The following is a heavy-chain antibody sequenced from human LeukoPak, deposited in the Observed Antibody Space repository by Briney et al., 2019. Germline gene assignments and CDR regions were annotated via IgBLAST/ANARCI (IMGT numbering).Heavy chain of an antibody. CDR1: GFTLSSYA. CDR2: ISGSGGST. D-gene: IGHD6-19*01. Sequence: GGSLRLSCAASGFTLSSYAMSWVRQAPGKGLEWVSAISGSGGSTYYADSVKGRFTVSRDNSKNTLYLQMNSLRAEDTAVYYCAKSIAVASQLYDYWGQGTLVTVSS. V-gene: IGHV3-23*01. J-gene: IGHJ4*02. CDR3: AKSIAVASQLYDY.